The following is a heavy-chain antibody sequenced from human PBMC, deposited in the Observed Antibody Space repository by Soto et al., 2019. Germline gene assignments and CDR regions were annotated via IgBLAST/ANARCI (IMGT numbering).Heavy chain of an antibody. CDR1: GYTFTSYA. CDR3: ARSSIAARWKGGAFDI. D-gene: IGHD6-6*01. J-gene: IGHJ3*02. V-gene: IGHV1-3*01. Sequence: GASVKVSCKASGYTFTSYAMHWVRQAPGQRLEWMGWINAGNGNTKYSQKFQGRVTITRDTSASTAYMELSSLRSEDTAVYYCARSSIAARWKGGAFDIWGQGTMVTVSS. CDR2: INAGNGNT.